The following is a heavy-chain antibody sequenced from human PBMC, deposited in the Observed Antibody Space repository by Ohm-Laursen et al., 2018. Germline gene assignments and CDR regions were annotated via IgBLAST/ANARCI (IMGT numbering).Heavy chain of an antibody. D-gene: IGHD4-17*01. CDR1: GFTFSSYG. Sequence: SLRLSCAASGFTFSSYGMHWVRQAPGKGLERVAVISYDGSNKYYADSVKGRFTISRDNSKNTLYLQMNSLRAEDTAVYYCAKDNLINTVTMRRYFDYWGQGTLVTVSS. V-gene: IGHV3-30*18. CDR3: AKDNLINTVTMRRYFDY. CDR2: ISYDGSNK. J-gene: IGHJ4*02.